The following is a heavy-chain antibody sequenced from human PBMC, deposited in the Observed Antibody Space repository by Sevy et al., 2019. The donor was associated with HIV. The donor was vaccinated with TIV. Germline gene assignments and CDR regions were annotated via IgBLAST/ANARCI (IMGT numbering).Heavy chain of an antibody. Sequence: GGSLRLSCAASGFTFSGSAMHWVRQASGKGLEWVGRIRSKANSYATAYAASVKGRFTISRDDSKNTAYLQMNGLKTKDTAVYYCTRTTVTNDAFDIWGQGTMVTVSS. CDR3: TRTTVTNDAFDI. V-gene: IGHV3-73*01. CDR2: IRSKANSYAT. CDR1: GFTFSGSA. J-gene: IGHJ3*02. D-gene: IGHD4-17*01.